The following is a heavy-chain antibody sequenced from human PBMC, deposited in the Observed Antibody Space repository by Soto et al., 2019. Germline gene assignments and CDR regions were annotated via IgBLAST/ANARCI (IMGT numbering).Heavy chain of an antibody. D-gene: IGHD3-3*01. CDR2: ISYDGSNK. Sequence: GGSLRLSCAASGFSFSSYGMNWVRQAPGKGLEWVAVISYDGSNKYYADSVKGRFTISRDNSKNTLYLQMDSLRAEDTAVYYCAKEENDFRFGPWGQGTLVTVSS. J-gene: IGHJ5*02. V-gene: IGHV3-30*18. CDR1: GFSFSSYG. CDR3: AKEENDFRFGP.